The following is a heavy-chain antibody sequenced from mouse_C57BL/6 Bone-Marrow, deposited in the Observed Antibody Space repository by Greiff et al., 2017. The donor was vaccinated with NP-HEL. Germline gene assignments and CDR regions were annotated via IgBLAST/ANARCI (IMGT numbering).Heavy chain of an antibody. Sequence: VMLVESGAELVRPGTSVKMSCKASGYTFTNYWIGWAKQRPGHGLEWIGEIYPGGGYTNYTEKFKGKATLTADKSSSTAYMQFSSLTSEDSAIYYCARSYYYYSISFYYFDYRGQGTTLTVSS. CDR3: ARSYYYYSISFYYFDY. CDR2: IYPGGGYT. J-gene: IGHJ2*01. CDR1: GYTFTNYW. D-gene: IGHD1-1*01. V-gene: IGHV1-63*01.